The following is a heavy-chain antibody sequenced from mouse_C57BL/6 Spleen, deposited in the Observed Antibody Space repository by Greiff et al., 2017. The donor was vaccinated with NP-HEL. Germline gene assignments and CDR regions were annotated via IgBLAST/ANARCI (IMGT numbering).Heavy chain of an antibody. D-gene: IGHD1-1*01. CDR1: GYTFTSYW. V-gene: IGHV1-50*01. CDR3: ARYTTVVATNAMDY. J-gene: IGHJ4*01. Sequence: VQLQQPGAELVKPGASVKLSCKASGYTFTSYWMQWVKQRPGQGLEWIGEIDPSDSYTNYNQKFKGKATLTVDTSSSTAYMQLSSLTSEDSAVYYCARYTTVVATNAMDYWGQGTSVTVSS. CDR2: IDPSDSYT.